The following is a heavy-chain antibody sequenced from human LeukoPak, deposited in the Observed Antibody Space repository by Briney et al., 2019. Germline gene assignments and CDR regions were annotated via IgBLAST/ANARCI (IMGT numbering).Heavy chain of an antibody. CDR1: GGSFSGYY. D-gene: IGHD3-10*01. Sequence: PSETLSLTCAVYGGSFSGYYWSWIRQPPGKGLEWIGYIYYSGSTNYNPSLKSRVTISVDTSKNQFSLKLSSVTAADTAVYYCARDLYTSGSGSYYNNWFDPWGQGTLVTVSS. V-gene: IGHV4-59*01. CDR3: ARDLYTSGSGSYYNNWFDP. CDR2: IYYSGST. J-gene: IGHJ5*02.